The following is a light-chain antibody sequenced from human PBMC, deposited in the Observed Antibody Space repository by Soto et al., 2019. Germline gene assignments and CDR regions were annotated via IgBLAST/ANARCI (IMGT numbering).Light chain of an antibody. CDR1: SSDIGAYIY. CDR2: EVS. Sequence: QSGLTQPPSASGSPGQSVTISCTGTSSDIGAYIYVSWYQQHPGKAPKLMISEVSRRPSGVPERFSGSKSGNTASLTVSGLQADDEAHYYCSSYAGSNNFVFGTGTKLTVL. V-gene: IGLV2-8*01. J-gene: IGLJ1*01. CDR3: SSYAGSNNFV.